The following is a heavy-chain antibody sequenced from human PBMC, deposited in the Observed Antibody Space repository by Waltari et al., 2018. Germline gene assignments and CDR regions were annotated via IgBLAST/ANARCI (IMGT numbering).Heavy chain of an antibody. V-gene: IGHV1-3*01. CDR2: INPGNGNT. D-gene: IGHD2-15*01. J-gene: IGHJ5*02. CDR1: GYTFTSYI. CDR3: ARPLEDCGGGSCYYDRWFDP. Sequence: QVQLVQSGTEVKKPGASVKVSCKASGYTFTSYIIHWLRQAPGQSLEWMGRINPGNGNTQYSQKFQDRVTSTRDTSASTAYVELSSLTSEDTAIYYCARPLEDCGGGSCYYDRWFDPWGQGTLVTVSS.